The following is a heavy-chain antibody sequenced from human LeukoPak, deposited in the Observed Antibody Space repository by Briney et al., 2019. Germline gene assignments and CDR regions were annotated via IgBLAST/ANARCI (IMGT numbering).Heavy chain of an antibody. D-gene: IGHD3-22*01. CDR2: ISGSGGST. CDR3: ASDSTTYYYDSSGYYYVGFIDY. Sequence: GGSLRLSCAASGFTFSSYAMSWVRQAPGKGLEWVSAISGSGGSTYYADSVKGRFTISRDNAKNTLYLQMNSLRAEDTAVYYCASDSTTYYYDSSGYYYVGFIDYWGQGTLVTVSS. CDR1: GFTFSSYA. V-gene: IGHV3-23*01. J-gene: IGHJ4*02.